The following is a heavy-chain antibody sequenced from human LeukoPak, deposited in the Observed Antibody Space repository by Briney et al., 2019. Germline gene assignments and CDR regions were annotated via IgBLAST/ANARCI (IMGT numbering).Heavy chain of an antibody. CDR3: ARGGYDILTGYYHLDY. CDR2: INHSGNT. D-gene: IGHD3-9*01. CDR1: GGSFSGYY. Sequence: SDTLSLTCAVYGGSFSGYYWSWIRQPPGKGLEWIGEINHSGNTNYNPSLKSRVTISVDTSKNQFSLKLSSVTAADTAVYYCARGGYDILTGYYHLDYWGQGTLVTVSS. V-gene: IGHV4-34*01. J-gene: IGHJ4*02.